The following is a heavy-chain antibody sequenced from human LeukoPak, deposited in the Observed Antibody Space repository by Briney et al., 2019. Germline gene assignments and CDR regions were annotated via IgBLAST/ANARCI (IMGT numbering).Heavy chain of an antibody. J-gene: IGHJ5*02. CDR1: GFTFSSYG. D-gene: IGHD6-13*01. CDR2: ISGSGGTT. Sequence: GGSLRLSCAASGFTFSSYGMSWVRQAPGKGLEWVSGISGSGGTTSYADSVKGRFTISRDHSKNTLSLQMNSLRAEDTAVYYCAKDSDELIAAPYNWFDPWGQGTLVTVSS. V-gene: IGHV3-23*01. CDR3: AKDSDELIAAPYNWFDP.